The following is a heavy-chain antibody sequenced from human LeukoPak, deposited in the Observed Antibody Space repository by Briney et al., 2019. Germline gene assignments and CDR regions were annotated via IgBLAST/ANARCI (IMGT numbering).Heavy chain of an antibody. J-gene: IGHJ5*01. CDR2: ISSSGAYT. CDR1: GFTFSDYY. V-gene: IGHV3-11*06. CDR3: ARSPRDSSGYYYDS. D-gene: IGHD3-22*01. Sequence: PGGSLRLSCAASGFTFSDYYMTWIRQAPGKGLEWVSYISSSGAYTDHADSVKGRFTISRDNAKNSLYLRMNSLRADDTAVYYCARSPRDSSGYYYDSWGQGTLVTVSS.